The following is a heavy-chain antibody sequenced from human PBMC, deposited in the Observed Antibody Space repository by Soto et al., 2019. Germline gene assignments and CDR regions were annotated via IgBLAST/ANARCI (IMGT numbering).Heavy chain of an antibody. CDR3: ARRITIFGVVIMEYYGMDV. Sequence: PGGSLRLSCAASGFTFSSYGMHWVRQAPGKGLEWVAVIWYDGSNKYYADSVKGRFTISGDNSKNTLYLQMNSLRAEDTAVYYCARRITIFGVVIMEYYGMDVWGQGTTVTVSS. CDR2: IWYDGSNK. D-gene: IGHD3-3*01. CDR1: GFTFSSYG. V-gene: IGHV3-33*01. J-gene: IGHJ6*02.